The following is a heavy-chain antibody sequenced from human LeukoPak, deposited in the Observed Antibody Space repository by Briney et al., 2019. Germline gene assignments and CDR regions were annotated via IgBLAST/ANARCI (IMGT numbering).Heavy chain of an antibody. CDR3: ARDVKDYDSSRGYYFDY. CDR2: ISYDGSNK. Sequence: GGSLRLSCAASGFTFSSYAMHWVRQAPGKGLEWVAVISYDGSNKYYADSVKGRFTISRDNSKNTLYLQMNSLRAEDTAVYYCARDVKDYDSSRGYYFDYWGQGTLVTVSS. D-gene: IGHD3-22*01. J-gene: IGHJ4*02. CDR1: GFTFSSYA. V-gene: IGHV3-30*04.